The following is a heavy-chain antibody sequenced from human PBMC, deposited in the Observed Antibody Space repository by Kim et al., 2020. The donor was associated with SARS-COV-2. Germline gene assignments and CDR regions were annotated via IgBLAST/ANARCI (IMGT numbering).Heavy chain of an antibody. CDR3: AREPYYYDSSGYFRLLAFDI. CDR2: IHSSAGKT. Sequence: ASVKVSCKASGFAFTSNSMHWVRQAPGQGLEWMGIIHSSAGKTIYAQNFQGRLTMTRDTSTSTVYMELSSLRSEDTAVYYCAREPYYYDSSGYFRLLAFDIWGQGTMVTVSS. CDR1: GFAFTSNS. J-gene: IGHJ3*02. D-gene: IGHD3-22*01. V-gene: IGHV1-46*01.